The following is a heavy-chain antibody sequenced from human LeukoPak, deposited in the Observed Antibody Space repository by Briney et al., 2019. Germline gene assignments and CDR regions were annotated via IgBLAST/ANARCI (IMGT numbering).Heavy chain of an antibody. CDR2: IYHSGST. CDR1: RDSINSTNC. Sequence: PSETLSLTYGFSRDSINSTNCLSWVRQPPGKGLEWIGEIYHSGSTNYNPSLKSRVTISVDKSKNQFSLNLTSVTVADRAVYYRIRGGTGHLDYWGQGTLVTVSS. J-gene: IGHJ4*02. V-gene: IGHV4-4*02. D-gene: IGHD7-27*01. CDR3: IRGGTGHLDY.